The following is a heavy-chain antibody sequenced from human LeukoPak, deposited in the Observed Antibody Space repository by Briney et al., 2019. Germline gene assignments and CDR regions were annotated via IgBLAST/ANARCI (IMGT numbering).Heavy chain of an antibody. V-gene: IGHV4-31*03. D-gene: IGHD6-13*01. CDR1: GDSISRGGYY. CDR3: ARETSSWYWFDP. J-gene: IGHJ5*02. Sequence: PSETLSLTCTVSGDSISRGGYYWTWIRQHPGKGLEWIGYIYYGGSTSYNPSLKSRLTMSVDASKNQFSLNLRSVTAADTAVYYCARETSSWYWFDPWGQGTLVTVSS. CDR2: IYYGGST.